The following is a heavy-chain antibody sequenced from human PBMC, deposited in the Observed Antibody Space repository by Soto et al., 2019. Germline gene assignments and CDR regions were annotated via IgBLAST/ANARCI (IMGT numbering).Heavy chain of an antibody. CDR2: ISGSSSSI. V-gene: IGHV3-21*01. CDR3: ARDSGYDAATLEY. J-gene: IGHJ4*02. CDR1: GFTFSTYS. Sequence: EVQPVESGGGLVKPGGSLRLSCAASGFTFSTYSMYWVRQAPGKGLEWVSSISGSSSSIYYADSLKGRFTISRDNAKNSLYLQMNSLRAEDTAVYFCARDSGYDAATLEYWGQGTLVTVSS. D-gene: IGHD5-12*01.